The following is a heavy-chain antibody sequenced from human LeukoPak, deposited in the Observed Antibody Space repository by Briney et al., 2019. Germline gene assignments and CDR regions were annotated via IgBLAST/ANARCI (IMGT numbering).Heavy chain of an antibody. D-gene: IGHD2-15*01. J-gene: IGHJ3*02. CDR1: GYSFTTYW. Sequence: GESLKISCKGSGYSFTTYWIGWVRQAPGKGPEWVSAISHSGGTTYYADSVKGRFTITRDNSKNTLYLQMNSLRAEDTAVYYCAKANVKYCSGGSCFDAFDIWGQGTMVTVSS. CDR3: AKANVKYCSGGSCFDAFDI. V-gene: IGHV3-23*01. CDR2: ISHSGGTT.